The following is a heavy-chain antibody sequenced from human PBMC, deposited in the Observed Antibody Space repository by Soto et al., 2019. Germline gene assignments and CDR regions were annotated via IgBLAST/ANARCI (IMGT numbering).Heavy chain of an antibody. V-gene: IGHV3-21*01. Sequence: GGSLRISCAASGFTFSSYSMNWVRPAPGKGLEWVSSISSSSSYIYYADSVKGRFTISRDNAKNSLYLQMNSLRAEDTAVYYCARAGYYDILTGYYTPTAPHYWGQGTLVTVSS. CDR2: ISSSSSYI. D-gene: IGHD3-9*01. CDR3: ARAGYYDILTGYYTPTAPHY. J-gene: IGHJ4*02. CDR1: GFTFSSYS.